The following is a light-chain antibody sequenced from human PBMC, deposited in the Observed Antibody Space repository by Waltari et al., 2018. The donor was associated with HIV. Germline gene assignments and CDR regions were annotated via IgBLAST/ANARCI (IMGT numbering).Light chain of an antibody. CDR2: WAS. J-gene: IGKJ4*01. V-gene: IGKV4-1*01. CDR3: QQYYSTPRT. Sequence: DIVMTQSPDSLAVSLGERATINCQSSQSVLYSSNNKNYLAWYQQKPGQPPKLLMYWASTRESGFPDRFSGSGSGTDFTLTISSLQAEDVAVYYCQQYYSTPRTFGGGTKVEIK. CDR1: QSVLYSSNNKNY.